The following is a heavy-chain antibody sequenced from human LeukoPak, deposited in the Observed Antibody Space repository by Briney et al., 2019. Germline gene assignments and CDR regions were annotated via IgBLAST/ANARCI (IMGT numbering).Heavy chain of an antibody. Sequence: SVKVSCKASGGTFNSYAISWVRQAPGQGLEWMGGIIPIFGTANYAQKFQGRVTITADESTSTAYMELSSLRSEDTAVYYCARDSGHFRIAVAGTTYFDYWGQGTLVTVSS. J-gene: IGHJ4*02. CDR2: IIPIFGTA. CDR3: ARDSGHFRIAVAGTTYFDY. V-gene: IGHV1-69*13. D-gene: IGHD6-19*01. CDR1: GGTFNSYA.